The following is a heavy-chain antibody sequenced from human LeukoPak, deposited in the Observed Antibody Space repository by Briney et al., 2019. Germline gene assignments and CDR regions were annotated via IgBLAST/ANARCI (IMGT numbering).Heavy chain of an antibody. Sequence: KPSETLSLTCTVAGGSISSSSYYWGWIRQPPGKGLEWIGSIYYSGSTYYNPSLKSRVTISVDTSKKQFSLKLSSVTAADTAVYYCARWALGNFDYWGQGTLVTVSS. CDR3: ARWALGNFDY. CDR1: GGSISSSSYY. J-gene: IGHJ4*02. D-gene: IGHD7-27*01. CDR2: IYYSGST. V-gene: IGHV4-39*01.